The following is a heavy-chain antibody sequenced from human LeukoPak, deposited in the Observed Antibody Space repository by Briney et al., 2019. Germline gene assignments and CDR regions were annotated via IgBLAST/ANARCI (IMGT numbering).Heavy chain of an antibody. V-gene: IGHV4-34*01. CDR3: ARDLVGSGWPPTDS. D-gene: IGHD6-19*01. Sequence: PSETLSLTCAVYGGSFSGYYWSWIRQPPGKGLEWIGEMNHSGSTNYNPSLKSRVTISVDTSKNQFSLKLSSVTAADTAVYYCARDLVGSGWPPTDSWGQGTLVSVSS. CDR1: GGSFSGYY. J-gene: IGHJ4*02. CDR2: MNHSGST.